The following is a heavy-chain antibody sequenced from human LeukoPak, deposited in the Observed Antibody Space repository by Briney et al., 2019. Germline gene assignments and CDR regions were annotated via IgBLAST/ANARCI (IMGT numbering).Heavy chain of an antibody. V-gene: IGHV1-24*01. CDR1: RYTLTELS. CDR2: FDPEDGET. J-gene: IGHJ6*04. CDR3: ATTTLRYCSSTSCYDPRNYYGMDV. Sequence: GASVKVSCKVSRYTLTELSMHWVRQAPGKGLEWMGGFDPEDGETIYSQKFQGRVTMTEDTSTDTAYMELSSLRSEDTAVYYCATTTLRYCSSTSCYDPRNYYGMDVWGKGTTVTVSS. D-gene: IGHD2-2*01.